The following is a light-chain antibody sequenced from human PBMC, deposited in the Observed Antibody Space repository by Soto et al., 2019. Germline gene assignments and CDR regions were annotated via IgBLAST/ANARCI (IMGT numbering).Light chain of an antibody. V-gene: IGLV2-23*02. Sequence: QSALTQPASVSGSPGQSIAISCTGTSGDVGNFNLVSWYQQHPGKAPKLIIYEVNKWPSGVSNRFSGSKSGNTASLTISGLQAEDEADYYCCSYVGSTTSYVFVTGTKLTVL. CDR3: CSYVGSTTSYV. CDR2: EVN. J-gene: IGLJ1*01. CDR1: SGDVGNFNL.